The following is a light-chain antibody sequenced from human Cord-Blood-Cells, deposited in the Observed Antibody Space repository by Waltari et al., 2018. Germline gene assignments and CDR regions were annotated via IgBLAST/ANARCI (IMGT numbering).Light chain of an antibody. Sequence: QSALTQPASVSGSPGQSITISCTGTSSDVGGYNNVSWYQKHPGKAPKLMIYDVSNRPSGVSNRFSGSKSGNTASLTISGLQAEDEADYYCSSYTSSSTLGVFGTGTKVTVL. J-gene: IGLJ1*01. CDR3: SSYTSSSTLGV. V-gene: IGLV2-14*01. CDR2: DVS. CDR1: SSDVGGYNN.